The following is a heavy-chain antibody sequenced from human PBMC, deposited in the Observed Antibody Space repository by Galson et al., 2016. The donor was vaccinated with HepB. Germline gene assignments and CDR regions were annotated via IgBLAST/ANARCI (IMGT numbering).Heavy chain of an antibody. CDR3: AREGTHYAMDV. Sequence: LRLSCAASGFSLSTFGMNWVRQAPGKGLEWVSHISSSSSTIHYADSVKGRITISRDNAKNSVYLQVNSLRDADTAIYYCAREGTHYAMDVWGQGTTVTVSS. CDR2: ISSSSSTI. V-gene: IGHV3-48*02. CDR1: GFSLSTFG. J-gene: IGHJ6*02.